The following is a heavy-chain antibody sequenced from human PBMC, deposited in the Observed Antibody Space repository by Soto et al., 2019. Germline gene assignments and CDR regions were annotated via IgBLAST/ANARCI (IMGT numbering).Heavy chain of an antibody. CDR3: AGDAAVPYDMDV. D-gene: IGHD6-25*01. CDR1: GGSISSGGYY. V-gene: IGHV4-31*03. Sequence: SETLSLTCTVSGGSISSGGYYWSWIRQHPGKGLEWIGYIYYSGSTYYNPSLKSRVTISVDTSKNQFSLKPSSVTAADTAVYYCAGDAAVPYDMDVWGQGATVTLSS. CDR2: IYYSGST. J-gene: IGHJ6*02.